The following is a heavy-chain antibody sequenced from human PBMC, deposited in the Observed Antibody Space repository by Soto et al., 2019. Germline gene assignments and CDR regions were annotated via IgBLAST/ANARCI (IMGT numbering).Heavy chain of an antibody. J-gene: IGHJ4*01. Sequence: SQTLSLTGAITGDSVSSNSAGWSWVRQSPSRGLEWLGRTYYRSKWYYEYAVSVRGRITINPDTSKNQYSPQLNSVTPEDTAVYFCARGEQYSGRIFDYWGQGTLVTAPQ. V-gene: IGHV6-1*01. D-gene: IGHD1-26*01. CDR2: TYYRSKWYY. CDR1: GDSVSSNSAG. CDR3: ARGEQYSGRIFDY.